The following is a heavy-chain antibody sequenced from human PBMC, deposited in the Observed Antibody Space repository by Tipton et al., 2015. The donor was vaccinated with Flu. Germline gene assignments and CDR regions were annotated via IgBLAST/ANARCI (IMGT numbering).Heavy chain of an antibody. CDR3: ARGRSSSWYGYYYYYGMDV. CDR1: GYTFTSYD. CDR2: MNPNSGNT. D-gene: IGHD6-13*01. V-gene: IGHV1-8*01. Sequence: QMQLVQSGAEVKKPGASVKVSCKASGYTFTSYDINWVRQATGQGLEWMGWMNPNSGNTGYAQKFQGRVTMTRNTSISTAYMELSSLRSEDTAVYYCARGRSSSWYGYYYYYGMDVWGQGTTVTVSS. J-gene: IGHJ6*02.